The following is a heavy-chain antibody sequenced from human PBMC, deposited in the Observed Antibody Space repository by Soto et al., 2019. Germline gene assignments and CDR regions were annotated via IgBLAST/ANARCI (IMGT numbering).Heavy chain of an antibody. CDR1: GGSFSGYY. CDR2: INHSGST. V-gene: IGHV4-34*01. J-gene: IGHJ4*02. CDR3: ARGPRWHAGGRGY. D-gene: IGHD2-8*02. Sequence: QVQLQQWGAGLLKPSETLSLTCAVYGGSFSGYYWSWIRQPPGKGLEWIGEINHSGSTNYNPSLKSRCPISVDTSKDQCALQLSAVTAADTAVYYWARGPRWHAGGRGYWGQGTLVTVSS.